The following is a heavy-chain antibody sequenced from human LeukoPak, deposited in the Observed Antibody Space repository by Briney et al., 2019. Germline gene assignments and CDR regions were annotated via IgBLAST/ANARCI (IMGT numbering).Heavy chain of an antibody. D-gene: IGHD1-14*01. CDR1: GFTSSNYG. CDR2: ISGSGHNT. V-gene: IGHV3-23*01. Sequence: GGSLRLSCAASGFTSSNYGMNWVRQAPGKGLEWVSAISGSGHNTYYADSVKGRFTISRDNAKNSLYLQMNSLRAEDTAVYYCAKDSPPDYWGQGTLVTVSS. J-gene: IGHJ4*02. CDR3: AKDSPPDY.